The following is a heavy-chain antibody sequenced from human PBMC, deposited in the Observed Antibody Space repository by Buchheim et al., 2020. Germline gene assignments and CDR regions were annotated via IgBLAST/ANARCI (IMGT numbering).Heavy chain of an antibody. CDR1: GFTFNNYA. D-gene: IGHD3-10*01. J-gene: IGHJ4*01. Sequence: EVQLLESGGDLVQPGGSLRLSRAASGFTFNNYAMAWVRQAPGKGLEWVSGIKGSGGSTYYADSVKGRFTISRDNSKNTLYLQMNSLRDEDTAIYYCAKDPGWTPFGAIDYWGHGT. CDR2: IKGSGGST. CDR3: AKDPGWTPFGAIDY. V-gene: IGHV3-23*01.